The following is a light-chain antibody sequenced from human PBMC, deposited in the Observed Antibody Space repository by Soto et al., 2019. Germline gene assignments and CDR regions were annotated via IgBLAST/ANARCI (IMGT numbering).Light chain of an antibody. Sequence: QSSLAQPPPVSGAPGQRVTISCTGSSSKNGAGYDVHWYQQLPGTAPKLLIYGNSNRPSGVPDRFSGSKSGTSASLAITGLQAEDEADYYCQSYDSSLSGSYVFGTGTKVTVL. J-gene: IGLJ1*01. CDR1: SSKNGAGYD. CDR2: GNS. V-gene: IGLV1-40*01. CDR3: QSYDSSLSGSYV.